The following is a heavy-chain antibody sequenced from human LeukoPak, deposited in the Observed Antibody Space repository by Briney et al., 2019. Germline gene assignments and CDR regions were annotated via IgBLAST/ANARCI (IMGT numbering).Heavy chain of an antibody. D-gene: IGHD3-16*01. J-gene: IGHJ4*02. CDR1: GFTFSSHA. CDR3: AREGGYYFDY. CDR2: IKQDGSEK. Sequence: GGSLRLSCAASGFTFSSHAMSWVRQAPGKGLEWVANIKQDGSEKYYVDSVKGRFTISRDNAKNSLYLQMNSLRAEDTAVYYCAREGGYYFDYWGQGTLVTVSS. V-gene: IGHV3-7*01.